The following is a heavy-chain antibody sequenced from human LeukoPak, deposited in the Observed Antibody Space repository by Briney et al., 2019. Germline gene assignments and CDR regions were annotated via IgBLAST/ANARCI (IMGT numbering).Heavy chain of an antibody. CDR3: ARDQLRYFDWLSPSVDY. Sequence: GGSLRLSCAASGFSFSSYWMIWVRQAPGKGLEWVSYISSSSSIIYYADSVKGRFTISRDNAKNSLYLQMNSLRAEDTAVYYCARDQLRYFDWLSPSVDYWGQGTLVTVSS. CDR2: ISSSSSII. J-gene: IGHJ4*02. CDR1: GFSFSSYW. D-gene: IGHD3-9*01. V-gene: IGHV3-48*04.